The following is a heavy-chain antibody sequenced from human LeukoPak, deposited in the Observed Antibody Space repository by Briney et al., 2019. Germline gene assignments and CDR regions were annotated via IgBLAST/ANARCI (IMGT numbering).Heavy chain of an antibody. V-gene: IGHV4-39*01. J-gene: IGHJ4*02. Sequence: PSETLSLTCTVSGGSISSSSYYWGWIRQPPGKGLEWIGSIYYSGSTYYNPSLKSRVTISVDTSKNQFSLKLSSVTAADTAVYYCARPIAVAGPVDYWGQGTLVTVSS. CDR3: ARPIAVAGPVDY. CDR1: GGSISSSSYY. D-gene: IGHD6-19*01. CDR2: IYYSGST.